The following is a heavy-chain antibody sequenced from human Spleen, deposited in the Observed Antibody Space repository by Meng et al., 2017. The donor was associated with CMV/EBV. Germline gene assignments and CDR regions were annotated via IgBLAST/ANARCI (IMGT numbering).Heavy chain of an antibody. CDR1: NFTGYY. CDR3: ARDAPGGSSPYHNWFDP. J-gene: IGHJ5*02. Sequence: NFTGYYGNWVRQAPGQGLKWMGWINPKSGGKNYAQKFQGRVTMTRDTSISTAYMELSRLRSDDTAVYYCARDAPGGSSPYHNWFDPWGQGTLVTVSS. D-gene: IGHD6-6*01. CDR2: INPKSGGK. V-gene: IGHV1-2*02.